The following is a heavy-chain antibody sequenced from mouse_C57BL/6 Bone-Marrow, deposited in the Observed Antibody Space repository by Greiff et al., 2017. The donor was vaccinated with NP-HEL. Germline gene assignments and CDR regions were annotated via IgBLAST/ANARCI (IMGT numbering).Heavy chain of an antibody. CDR1: GYTFTSYG. CDR2: IYPRSGNT. Sequence: QVQLKQSGAELARPGASVKLSCKASGYTFTSYGISWVKQRTGQGLEWIGEIYPRSGNTYYNEKFKGKATLTADKSSSTAYMELRSLTSEDSAVYFCAKGYYGNSFAYWGQGTLVTVSA. CDR3: AKGYYGNSFAY. D-gene: IGHD2-1*01. V-gene: IGHV1-81*01. J-gene: IGHJ3*01.